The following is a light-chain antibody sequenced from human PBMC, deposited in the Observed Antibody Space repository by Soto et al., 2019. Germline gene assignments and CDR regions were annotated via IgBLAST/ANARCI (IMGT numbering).Light chain of an antibody. CDR3: QQYNSYSWT. CDR2: KAS. Sequence: DIQMTQSPSTLSASVGDRVTITCRASQSISSWLAWYQQKPGKAPNLLIYKASNLESGVPSRFSGSGSGIEFTLTISSLQPDDFATYYCQQYNSYSWTFGQGTKVEIK. CDR1: QSISSW. J-gene: IGKJ1*01. V-gene: IGKV1-5*03.